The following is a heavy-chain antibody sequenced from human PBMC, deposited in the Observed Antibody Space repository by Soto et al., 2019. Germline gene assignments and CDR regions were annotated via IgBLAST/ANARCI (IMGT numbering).Heavy chain of an antibody. Sequence: AGGSLRLSCAASGFTFSDYYMNWIRQAPGKGLEWLSSSDGSSGSTYYADSVKGRFTISRDNSKNTLYLQMNSLRAEDTDVYYCAKTRDIVVVVAATRAYNWFDPWGQGTLVTVSS. J-gene: IGHJ5*02. V-gene: IGHV3-23*01. CDR2: SDGSSGST. CDR1: GFTFSDYY. CDR3: AKTRDIVVVVAATRAYNWFDP. D-gene: IGHD2-15*01.